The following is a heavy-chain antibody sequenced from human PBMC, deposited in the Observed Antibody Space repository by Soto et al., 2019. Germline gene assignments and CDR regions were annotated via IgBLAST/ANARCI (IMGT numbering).Heavy chain of an antibody. V-gene: IGHV4-61*08. J-gene: IGHJ6*03. D-gene: IGHD6-6*01. Sequence: SETLSLTCTVSGGSISSGGYYWSWIRQHPGKGLEWIGYIYYSGSTNYNPSLKSRVTISVDTSKNQFSLKLSSVTAADTAVYYCARDARTPYYYYYMDVWGKGTTVTVSS. CDR2: IYYSGST. CDR3: ARDARTPYYYYYMDV. CDR1: GGSISSGGYY.